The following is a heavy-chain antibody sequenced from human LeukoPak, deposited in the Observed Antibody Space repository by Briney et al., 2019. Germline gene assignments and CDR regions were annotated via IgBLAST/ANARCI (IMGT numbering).Heavy chain of an antibody. J-gene: IGHJ4*02. Sequence: SETLSLTCAVYGGFFSGYYWSWIRQPPGKGLEWIGEINHSGSTNYNPSLKSRVTISVDTSKNQFSLKLSSVTAADTAVYYCARGSLAAGFDYWGQGTLVTVSS. D-gene: IGHD6-13*01. CDR3: ARGSLAAGFDY. V-gene: IGHV4-34*01. CDR2: INHSGST. CDR1: GGFFSGYY.